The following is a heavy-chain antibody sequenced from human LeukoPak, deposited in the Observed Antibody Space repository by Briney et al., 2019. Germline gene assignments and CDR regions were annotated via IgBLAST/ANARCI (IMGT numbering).Heavy chain of an antibody. Sequence: ASVRVSCKASGYTFTSYGISWVRQAPGQGLEWMGWISAYNGNTNYAQKLQGRVTMTTDTSTSTAYMELRSLRSDDTAVYYCARTVLLWFGESSTLDYWGQGTLVTVSS. CDR1: GYTFTSYG. J-gene: IGHJ4*02. V-gene: IGHV1-18*01. CDR3: ARTVLLWFGESSTLDY. D-gene: IGHD3-10*01. CDR2: ISAYNGNT.